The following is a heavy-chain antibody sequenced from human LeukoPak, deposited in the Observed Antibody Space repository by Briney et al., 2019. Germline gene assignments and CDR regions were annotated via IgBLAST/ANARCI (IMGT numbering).Heavy chain of an antibody. D-gene: IGHD2-21*01. CDR2: IKEDGSEK. V-gene: IGHV3-7*01. CDR3: ARDNSLFAY. Sequence: PGGSLRLSCAASGFTFSSYWMSWLRQAPGKGLEWVANIKEDGSEKHYVDSVKGRFTISRDNAKNSLYLQMNSLRAEDTAVYYCARDNSLFAYWGRGTLVTVSS. CDR1: GFTFSSYW. J-gene: IGHJ4*02.